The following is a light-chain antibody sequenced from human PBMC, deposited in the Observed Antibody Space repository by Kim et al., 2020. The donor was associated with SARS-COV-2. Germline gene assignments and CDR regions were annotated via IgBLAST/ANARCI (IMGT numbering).Light chain of an antibody. CDR1: SSDVGAYNL. Sequence: QSALTQPASVSGSPGQSITISCTGTSSDVGAYNLVSWFQQHPGKAPKLIIYDVTYRPSGVSDRFSGSKSANTASLTISGLQAEDEAHYYCISYTTTGTFVFGGGTQLTVL. V-gene: IGLV2-14*03. J-gene: IGLJ3*02. CDR3: ISYTTTGTFV. CDR2: DVT.